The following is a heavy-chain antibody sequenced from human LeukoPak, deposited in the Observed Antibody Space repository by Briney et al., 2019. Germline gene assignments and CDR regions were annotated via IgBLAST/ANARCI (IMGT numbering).Heavy chain of an antibody. CDR1: GYTFTGYY. V-gene: IGHV1-2*06. J-gene: IGHJ4*02. D-gene: IGHD2-2*01. CDR3: ARDLRGYCSSTSCLPGGY. CDR2: INPNSGGT. Sequence: ASVKVSCKASGYTFTGYYMHWVRQAPGQGLEWMGRINPNSGGTNYAQKFQGRVTMTRDTSISTAYMELSRLRSDDTAVYYGARDLRGYCSSTSCLPGGYWGQGTLVTVSS.